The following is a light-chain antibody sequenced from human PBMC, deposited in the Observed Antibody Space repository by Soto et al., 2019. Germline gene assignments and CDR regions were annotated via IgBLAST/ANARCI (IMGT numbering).Light chain of an antibody. CDR1: QGIRSD. V-gene: IGKV1-6*01. CDR2: AAS. J-gene: IGKJ4*01. Sequence: AIQMTQSPSSLSASVGDRVTITCRASQGIRSDLGWYQQKPGKAPELLIYAASSLQSGVPSRFSGSGSGTDFTLTISSLQPEDFATYYCLQDYNYHLTFREGTKVDIK. CDR3: LQDYNYHLT.